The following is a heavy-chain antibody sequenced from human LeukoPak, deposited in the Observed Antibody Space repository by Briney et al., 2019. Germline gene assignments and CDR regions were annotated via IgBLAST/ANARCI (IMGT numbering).Heavy chain of an antibody. CDR1: GFTFSGSA. CDR3: TRASGSYHWFDT. D-gene: IGHD1-26*01. V-gene: IGHV3-73*01. Sequence: GGSLRLSCAASGFTFSGSAIHWVRQSSGKGLEWVGQIDKKDKGYATATAYAASVKGRFTISRDDSINTAYLQMKSLKTEDTALYYCTRASGSYHWFDTWGQGTLVTVSS. CDR2: IDKKDKGYATAT. J-gene: IGHJ5*02.